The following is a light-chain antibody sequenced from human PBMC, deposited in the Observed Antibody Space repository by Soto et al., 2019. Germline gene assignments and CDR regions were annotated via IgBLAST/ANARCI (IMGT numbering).Light chain of an antibody. CDR1: SGHSTYI. Sequence: QLVLTQSSSASASLGASVKLTCILSSGHSTYIIAWHQQQPGKAPRFLMTLDRSGSYNRGSGVPDRFSGSSSGADRYLTISNLQFEDEGDYYCETWYSNTHKVFGGGTKLTVL. J-gene: IGLJ3*02. CDR3: ETWYSNTHKV. V-gene: IGLV4-60*02. CDR2: LDRSGSY.